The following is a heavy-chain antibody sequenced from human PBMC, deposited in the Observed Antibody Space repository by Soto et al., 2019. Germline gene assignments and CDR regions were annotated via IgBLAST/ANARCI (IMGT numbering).Heavy chain of an antibody. CDR3: ARDRRAVLRYFDWSFGDFRDFTY. Sequence: GGSLRLSCAASGFTFSSYGMHWVRQAPGKGLEWVAVIWYDGSNKYYADSVKGRFTISRDNSKNTLYLQMNSLRAEDTAVYYCARDRRAVLRYFDWSFGDFRDFTYWGQGTLVTVSS. CDR1: GFTFSSYG. D-gene: IGHD3-9*01. CDR2: IWYDGSNK. V-gene: IGHV3-33*01. J-gene: IGHJ4*02.